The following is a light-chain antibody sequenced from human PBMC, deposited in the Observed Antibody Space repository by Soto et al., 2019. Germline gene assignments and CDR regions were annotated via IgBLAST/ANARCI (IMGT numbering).Light chain of an antibody. CDR2: DAS. CDR3: QQRLNWPPG. CDR1: QSVTNY. J-gene: IGKJ1*01. Sequence: EIFLTQSPDTLSFPPGKKATPSCRASQSVTNYIAWYQQRPGQAPRLLIYDASNRASGVPARFSGSGSGTDFTLTISDLEPADFGLYYCQQRLNWPPGFGQGTKVDIK. V-gene: IGKV3-11*01.